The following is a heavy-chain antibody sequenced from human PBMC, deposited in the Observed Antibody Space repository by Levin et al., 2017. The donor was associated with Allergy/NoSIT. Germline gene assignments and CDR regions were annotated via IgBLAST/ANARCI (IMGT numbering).Heavy chain of an antibody. D-gene: IGHD3-3*01. CDR1: GFTFSSYS. J-gene: IGHJ4*02. CDR3: ARDMETYDFRSASEY. CDR2: IGSSSAYI. Sequence: GGSLRLSCAASGFTFSSYSMNWVRQAPGKGLEGVSSIGSSSAYIYYADSVKGRFTISRDNAKNSLYLQLNSLTAEDTAVYYCARDMETYDFRSASEYWGQGTLVTVSS. V-gene: IGHV3-21*01.